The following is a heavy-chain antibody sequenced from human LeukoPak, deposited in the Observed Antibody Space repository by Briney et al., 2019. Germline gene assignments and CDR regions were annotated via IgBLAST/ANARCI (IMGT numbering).Heavy chain of an antibody. CDR1: GGSISSGSYY. Sequence: PSETLSLTCTVSGGSISSGSYYWSWIRQPAGKGLEWIGRIYTSGSTNYSPSLKSRVTISVDTSKNQFSLKLSSVTAADTAVYYCARYTTSYGSGSYHFDYWGQGTLVTVSS. CDR2: IYTSGST. J-gene: IGHJ4*02. V-gene: IGHV4-61*02. CDR3: ARYTTSYGSGSYHFDY. D-gene: IGHD3-10*01.